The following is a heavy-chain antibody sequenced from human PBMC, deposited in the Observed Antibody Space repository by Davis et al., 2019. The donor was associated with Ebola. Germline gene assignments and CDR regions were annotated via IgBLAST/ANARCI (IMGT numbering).Heavy chain of an antibody. CDR3: TRLNTLNYNFYGMDV. CDR1: GYSFFNYW. D-gene: IGHD3-16*01. CDR2: VFPGDSDT. V-gene: IGHV5-51*01. J-gene: IGHJ6*02. Sequence: PGGSLRLSCKGSGYSFFNYWIGWVRLMPGKGLELMGIVFPGDSDTRYSPSFQGQVTFSADKSISTAYMQWSSLKASDTAIYYCTRLNTLNYNFYGMDVWGQGTTVTVSS.